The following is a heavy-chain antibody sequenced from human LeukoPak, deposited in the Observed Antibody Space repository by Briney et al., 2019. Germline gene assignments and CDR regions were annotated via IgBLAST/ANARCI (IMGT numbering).Heavy chain of an antibody. J-gene: IGHJ5*02. CDR1: GGSIKSPTSY. V-gene: IGHV4-61*01. Sequence: SETLSLTCTVSGGSIKSPTSYWSWLRQAPGKGLEWIGNVYYIGTTTYNSSLQSRVTISVDTSKNHFSLEMASVTPEDTALYYCARNTSSSPWFDPWGQGTLVTVSS. D-gene: IGHD6-6*01. CDR2: VYYIGTT. CDR3: ARNTSSSPWFDP.